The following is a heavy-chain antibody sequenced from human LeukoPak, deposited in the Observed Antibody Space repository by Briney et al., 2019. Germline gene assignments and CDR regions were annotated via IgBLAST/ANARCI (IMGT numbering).Heavy chain of an antibody. Sequence: GRSLRLSCAASGFTVGSNYMSWVRQAPGKGLEWVSIIYRGGSTNYADSVKGRFTISRDTSKNTLYLQMNSLRAEDTAVYYCARLSANSSAYFFDYWGQGTLVTVSS. CDR2: IYRGGST. CDR1: GFTVGSNY. J-gene: IGHJ4*02. V-gene: IGHV3-66*04. CDR3: ARLSANSSAYFFDY. D-gene: IGHD3-22*01.